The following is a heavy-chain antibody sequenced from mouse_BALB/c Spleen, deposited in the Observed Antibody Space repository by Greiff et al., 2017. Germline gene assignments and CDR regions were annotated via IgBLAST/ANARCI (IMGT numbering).Heavy chain of an antibody. V-gene: IGHV2-9*02. CDR2: IWAGGST. J-gene: IGHJ3*01. CDR1: GFSLTSYG. CDR3: ANFMITTEFAY. D-gene: IGHD2-4*01. Sequence: VMLVESGPGLVAPSQSVSITCTVSGFSLTSYGVHWVRQPPGKGLEWLGVIWAGGSTNYNSALMSRLSISKDNSKSPVFLKMNSLQTDDTAMYYCANFMITTEFAYWGQGTLLTVSA.